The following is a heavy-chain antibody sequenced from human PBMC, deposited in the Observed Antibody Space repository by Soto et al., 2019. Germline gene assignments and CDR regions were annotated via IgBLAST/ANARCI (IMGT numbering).Heavy chain of an antibody. V-gene: IGHV4-59*01. CDR3: AREGCGGDCYWWSDYHYMDV. CDR1: GGSISSYY. D-gene: IGHD2-21*01. CDR2: IYYSGST. J-gene: IGHJ6*03. Sequence: SETLSLTCTVSGGSISSYYWSWIRQPPGKGLEWIGYIYYSGSTNYNPSLKSRVTISVDTSKNQFSLKLSSVTAADTAVYYCAREGCGGDCYWWSDYHYMDVWGKGTTVTVSS.